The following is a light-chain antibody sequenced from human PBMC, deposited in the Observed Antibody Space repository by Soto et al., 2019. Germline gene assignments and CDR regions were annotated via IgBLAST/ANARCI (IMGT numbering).Light chain of an antibody. Sequence: QSVLTQPPSASGTPGQRVTISCSGSNSNVGSNSVNWYQQLPGMAPKLLLYSDNQRPSGVPDRFSGSKSGSSASLAISGLPSEDEADYHCSTWDDNLSTWLFGGGTKLTVL. J-gene: IGLJ3*02. V-gene: IGLV1-44*01. CDR3: STWDDNLSTWL. CDR2: SDN. CDR1: NSNVGSNS.